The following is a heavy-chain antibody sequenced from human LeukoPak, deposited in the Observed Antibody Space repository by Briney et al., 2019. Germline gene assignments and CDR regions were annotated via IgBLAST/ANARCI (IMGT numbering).Heavy chain of an antibody. J-gene: IGHJ3*02. V-gene: IGHV1-69*01. CDR2: IIPIFGTA. Sequence: SVKVSCKASRGTFSSYAISWVRQAPGQGLEWMGGIIPIFGTANYAQKFQGRGKITADESTSTAHMELSSLRSDDTAVYYCATTYYYDRWGRAFDIWGQGTMVTVSS. D-gene: IGHD3-22*01. CDR1: RGTFSSYA. CDR3: ATTYYYDRWGRAFDI.